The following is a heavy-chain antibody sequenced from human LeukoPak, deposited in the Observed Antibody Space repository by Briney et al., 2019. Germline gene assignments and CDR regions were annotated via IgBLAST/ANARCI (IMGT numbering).Heavy chain of an antibody. CDR1: GFTFSNAW. CDR2: IKSKTDGGTT. Sequence: GGSLRLSCAASGFTFSNAWMSWVRQAPGKGLEWVGRIKSKTDGGTTDYAAPVKGRFTISRDDSKNTLYLQMNSLKTEDTAVYYCAKDTPICDSSGYYRYFDYWGQGTLVTVSS. CDR3: AKDTPICDSSGYYRYFDY. D-gene: IGHD3-22*01. V-gene: IGHV3-15*01. J-gene: IGHJ4*02.